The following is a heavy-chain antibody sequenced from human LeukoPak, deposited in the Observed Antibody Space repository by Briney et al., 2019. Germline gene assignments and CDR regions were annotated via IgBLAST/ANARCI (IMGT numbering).Heavy chain of an antibody. V-gene: IGHV4-30-4*01. Sequence: SETLSLTCTVSGGSIISGDYYWSWIRQPPGQGLEWIGYIYYSGSTYYNPSLKNRVTISVDTSKNQFSLKLSSVTAADTAVYYCARDACSSTSCFNWFDPWGQGTLVTVSS. D-gene: IGHD2-2*01. CDR2: IYYSGST. CDR3: ARDACSSTSCFNWFDP. J-gene: IGHJ5*02. CDR1: GGSIISGDYY.